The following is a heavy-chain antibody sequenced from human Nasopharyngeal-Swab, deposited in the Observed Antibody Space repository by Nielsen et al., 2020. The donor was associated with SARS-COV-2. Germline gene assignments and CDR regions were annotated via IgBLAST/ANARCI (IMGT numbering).Heavy chain of an antibody. CDR2: LDPEDGET. CDR3: ATDFGGSYIYFDY. Sequence: WVRQAPGQGLEWMGGLDPEDGETIYAQKFQGRVTMTEDTSTDTAYMELSSLRSEDTAVYYCATDFGGSYIYFDYWGQGTLVTVSS. D-gene: IGHD1-26*01. J-gene: IGHJ4*02. V-gene: IGHV1-24*01.